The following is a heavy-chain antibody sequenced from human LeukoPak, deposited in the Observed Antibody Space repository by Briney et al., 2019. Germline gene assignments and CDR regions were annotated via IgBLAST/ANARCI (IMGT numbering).Heavy chain of an antibody. CDR2: ISGSSGST. Sequence: PGGSLRLSCAASGFIFSGYAMSWVRQAPGKGPEWVSAISGSSGSTDYADSVKGRFTISRDNSKNTLYLQMNSLRAEDTAVYYCAKALSSITARAWDYWGQGTLVTVSS. V-gene: IGHV3-23*01. D-gene: IGHD6-6*01. CDR1: GFIFSGYA. CDR3: AKALSSITARAWDY. J-gene: IGHJ4*02.